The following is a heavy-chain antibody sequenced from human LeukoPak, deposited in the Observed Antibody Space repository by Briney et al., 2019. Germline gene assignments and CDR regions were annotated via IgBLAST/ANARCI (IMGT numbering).Heavy chain of an antibody. D-gene: IGHD6-13*01. Sequence: PGGSLRLSCAASGFTFDDYAMHWVRQAPGEGLEWVSGISWNSGSIGYADSVKGRFTISRDNAKNSLYLQMNSLRAEDTALYYCAKGLAARGAFDIWGQGTMVTVSS. CDR2: ISWNSGSI. CDR1: GFTFDDYA. V-gene: IGHV3-9*01. J-gene: IGHJ3*02. CDR3: AKGLAARGAFDI.